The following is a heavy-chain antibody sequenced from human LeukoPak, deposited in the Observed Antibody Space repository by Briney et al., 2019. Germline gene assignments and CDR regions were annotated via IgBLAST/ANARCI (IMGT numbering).Heavy chain of an antibody. Sequence: PSETLSLTCTVSGGSISSYYWSWIRQPPGKVLEWVGFFYYGGSTNYNPSLKSRVTISVDTSKNQFSLKLSSVTAADTAMYYCARDSRSRYYDFWSGSPDAFDIWGQGTMVTVSS. CDR3: ARDSRSRYYDFWSGSPDAFDI. CDR2: FYYGGST. CDR1: GGSISSYY. V-gene: IGHV4-59*01. D-gene: IGHD3-3*01. J-gene: IGHJ3*02.